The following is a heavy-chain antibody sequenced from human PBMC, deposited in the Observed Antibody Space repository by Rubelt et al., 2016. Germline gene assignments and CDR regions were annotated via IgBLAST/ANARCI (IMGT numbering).Heavy chain of an antibody. J-gene: IGHJ4*02. D-gene: IGHD2-2*01. CDR3: ARGRSCSSTSCYDFDY. V-gene: IGHV3-23*01. Sequence: PGKGLEWVSTISGGSGGTYYADSVKGRFTISRDNPKNTLYLQMNSLRAEDTAVYYCARGRSCSSTSCYDFDYWGQGTLVTVSS. CDR2: ISGGSGGT.